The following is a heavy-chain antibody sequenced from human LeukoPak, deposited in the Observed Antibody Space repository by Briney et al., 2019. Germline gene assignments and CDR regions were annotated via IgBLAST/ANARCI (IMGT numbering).Heavy chain of an antibody. CDR1: GFTFTSYG. Sequence: GGSLRLSCAASGFTFTSYGMHWVRQAPGKGLEWVAFIRYDGSNIHYADSVKGRFSVSRDNSKLYLQMNSPGLEDMAVYYCAKDLQQWLVSPYYYYMDVWGKGTTVTVSS. J-gene: IGHJ6*03. D-gene: IGHD6-19*01. CDR2: IRYDGSNI. V-gene: IGHV3-30*02. CDR3: AKDLQQWLVSPYYYYMDV.